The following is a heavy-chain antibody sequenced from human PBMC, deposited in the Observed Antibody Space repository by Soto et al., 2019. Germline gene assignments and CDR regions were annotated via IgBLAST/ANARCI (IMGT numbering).Heavy chain of an antibody. CDR3: AREGDGYKYDY. CDR2: INAGNDNT. V-gene: IGHV1-3*01. D-gene: IGHD5-18*01. J-gene: IGHJ4*02. Sequence: ASVKVSFKASGYAFSLHAMHWVRQAPGQRLEWMGWINAGNDNTKYSQNFQGRVTITRDTSASTVYMEVSSLRSEDTAVYYCAREGDGYKYDYWGQGTLVTVSS. CDR1: GYAFSLHA.